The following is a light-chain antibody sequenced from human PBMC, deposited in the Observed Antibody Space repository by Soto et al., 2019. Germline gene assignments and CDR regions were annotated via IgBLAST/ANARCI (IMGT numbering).Light chain of an antibody. J-gene: IGKJ3*01. CDR2: DAS. Sequence: EIVLTQSPGTLSLSPGERATLSCRASQRVKSSSLAWYQQKPGQAPRLLIYDASSRATGIPDRFSGSGSGADFTLTISRLEPEDFAMYYCQQYGSSGFTFGPGTKVDI. V-gene: IGKV3-20*01. CDR3: QQYGSSGFT. CDR1: QRVKSSS.